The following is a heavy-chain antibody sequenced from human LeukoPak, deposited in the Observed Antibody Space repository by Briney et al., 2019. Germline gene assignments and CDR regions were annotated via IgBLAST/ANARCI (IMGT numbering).Heavy chain of an antibody. J-gene: IGHJ4*02. D-gene: IGHD2-2*01. CDR1: GGSFSGYY. CDR3: ARASYCSNTSCPSDFDY. Sequence: SETLSLTCAVYGGSFSGYYWSWIRQPPGKGLEWIGEINHSGSTNYNPSLKSRVTISGDTSKNHFSLKLSSVTAADTAVYYCARASYCSNTSCPSDFDYWGQGTLVTVSS. CDR2: INHSGST. V-gene: IGHV4-34*01.